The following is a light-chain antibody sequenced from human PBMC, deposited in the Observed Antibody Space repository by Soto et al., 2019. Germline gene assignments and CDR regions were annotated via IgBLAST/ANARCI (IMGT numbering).Light chain of an antibody. Sequence: QAVVTQEPSLTVSPGGTVTLTCASSTGAVTSGYYPNWFQQKPGQAPRALIYSTSYKHSWTPARFSGSLLGGKAALTLSGVQPEDEAEYYCLLYYGGAQLRVFGGGTKVTVL. CDR1: TGAVTSGYY. J-gene: IGLJ3*02. V-gene: IGLV7-43*01. CDR2: STS. CDR3: LLYYGGAQLRV.